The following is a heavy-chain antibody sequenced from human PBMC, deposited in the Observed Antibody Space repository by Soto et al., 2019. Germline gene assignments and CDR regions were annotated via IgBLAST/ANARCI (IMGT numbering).Heavy chain of an antibody. V-gene: IGHV6-1*01. CDR3: ARDPFTDYGGNSYCFDP. J-gene: IGHJ5*02. Sequence: PSQTLSLTCAISGDSVSSNSAAWNWIRQSPSRGLEWLGRTYYRSKWYNDYAVSVKSRITINPDTSKNQFSLQLNSVTPEDTAVYYCARDPFTDYGGNSYCFDPWGQGTLVTVSS. CDR1: GDSVSSNSAA. D-gene: IGHD4-17*01. CDR2: TYYRSKWYN.